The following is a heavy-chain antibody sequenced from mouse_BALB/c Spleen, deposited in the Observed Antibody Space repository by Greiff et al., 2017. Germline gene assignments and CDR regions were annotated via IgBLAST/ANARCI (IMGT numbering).Heavy chain of an antibody. J-gene: IGHJ3*01. CDR3: ARGYYGSPFAY. CDR1: GFTFSDYY. V-gene: IGHV5-4*02. CDR2: ISDGGSYT. Sequence: EVKLMESGGGLVKPGGSLKLSCAASGFTFSDYYMYWVRQTPEKRLEWVATISDGGSYTYYPDSVKGRFTISRDNAKNNLYLQMSSLKSEDTAMYYCARGYYGSPFAYWGQGTLVTVSA. D-gene: IGHD1-1*01.